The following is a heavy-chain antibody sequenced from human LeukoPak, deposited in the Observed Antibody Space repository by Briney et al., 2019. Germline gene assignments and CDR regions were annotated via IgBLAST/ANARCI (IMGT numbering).Heavy chain of an antibody. V-gene: IGHV3-30*04. CDR2: ISYDGSNK. J-gene: IGHJ6*02. D-gene: IGHD3-3*01. Sequence: GRSLRLSCAASGFTFSSYAMHWVRQAPGKGLEWVAVISYDGSNKYYADSVKGRFTISRDNSKNTLYLQMNSLRAEDTAVYYCARVGDDFWSSPTAYGMDVWGQGTTVTVSS. CDR3: ARVGDDFWSSPTAYGMDV. CDR1: GFTFSSYA.